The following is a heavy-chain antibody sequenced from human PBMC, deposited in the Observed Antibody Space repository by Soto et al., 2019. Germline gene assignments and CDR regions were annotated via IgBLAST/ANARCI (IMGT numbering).Heavy chain of an antibody. CDR2: INQDGSEK. D-gene: IGHD3-22*01. Sequence: PGGSLRLSCATSGFSFSTFWLNWVRQAPGRGLEWVANINQDGSEKYYVDSVKGRFTISRDNAKNSLYLQMNSLRVEDTAMYYCARGDYYDSSGPFSDAFDIWGQGTMVTVSS. V-gene: IGHV3-7*04. CDR3: ARGDYYDSSGPFSDAFDI. CDR1: GFSFSTFW. J-gene: IGHJ3*02.